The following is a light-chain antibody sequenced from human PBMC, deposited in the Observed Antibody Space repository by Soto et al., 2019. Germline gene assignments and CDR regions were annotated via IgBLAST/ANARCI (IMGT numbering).Light chain of an antibody. CDR2: DVS. Sequence: QSALTQPASVSGSPGQSITISCTGVGSDVSWYQHHPGKAPKLIIFDVSNRPSGISDRFSGSKSGNTASLTISGLRAEDEAGYYCASYRSTSTLGVFGGGTKLTVL. CDR3: ASYRSTSTLGV. V-gene: IGLV2-14*03. J-gene: IGLJ3*02. CDR1: GSD.